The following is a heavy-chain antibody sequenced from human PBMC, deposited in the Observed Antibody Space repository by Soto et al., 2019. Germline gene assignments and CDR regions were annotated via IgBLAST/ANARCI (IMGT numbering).Heavy chain of an antibody. CDR2: ISGSGGST. V-gene: IGHV3-23*01. J-gene: IGHJ4*02. Sequence: EVQLLESGGGLVQPGGSLRLSCAASGFTFSSYAMSWVRQAPGKGLVWVSAISGSGGSTYYADSLKGRFTISRDNSKNALYLQMNILRAEDTAVYYGGKDLIKGAAGYFDFWGQGTLVTVSS. CDR3: GKDLIKGAAGYFDF. CDR1: GFTFSSYA. D-gene: IGHD6-13*01.